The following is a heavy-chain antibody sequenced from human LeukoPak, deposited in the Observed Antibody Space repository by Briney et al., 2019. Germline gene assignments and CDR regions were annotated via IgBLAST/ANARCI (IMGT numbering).Heavy chain of an antibody. CDR1: GFTCSSYW. V-gene: IGHV3-74*01. D-gene: IGHD5-24*01. CDR3: ARDGYNLYYFDY. Sequence: GSLGLSCAASGFTCSSYWMHWVRQDPGKGLVWVSRINSDGSSTSYADSVKGRFTISRDNAKNTLYLQMNSLRAEDTAVYYCARDGYNLYYFDYWGQGTLVTVSS. J-gene: IGHJ4*02. CDR2: INSDGSST.